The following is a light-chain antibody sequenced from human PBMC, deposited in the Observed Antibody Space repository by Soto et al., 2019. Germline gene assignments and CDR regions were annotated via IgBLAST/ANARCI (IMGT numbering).Light chain of an antibody. V-gene: IGKV1-9*01. CDR2: AAS. Sequence: IQLTQSPSSLSAPLGDRVTITCRASQDISSYLAWYQQKPRKAPKLLIYAASTLQSGVPSRFSGSGSGTDFTLTISSLQPEDFTTYYCQQLNSYPYTFGQGTRLEIK. CDR3: QQLNSYPYT. J-gene: IGKJ5*01. CDR1: QDISSY.